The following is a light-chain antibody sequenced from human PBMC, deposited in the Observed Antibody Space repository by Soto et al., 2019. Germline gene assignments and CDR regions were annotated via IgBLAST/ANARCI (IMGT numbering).Light chain of an antibody. V-gene: IGKV3-11*01. CDR2: DAS. CDR3: QQRSNWPQIT. Sequence: EILFAQSPATPSLSPGERAPLSCRASQSVSSYLAWYQQKPGQAPRLLIYDASNRATGIPARFSGSGSGTDFTLTISSLEPEDFAVYYCQQRSNWPQITFGQGTRLEIK. J-gene: IGKJ5*01. CDR1: QSVSSY.